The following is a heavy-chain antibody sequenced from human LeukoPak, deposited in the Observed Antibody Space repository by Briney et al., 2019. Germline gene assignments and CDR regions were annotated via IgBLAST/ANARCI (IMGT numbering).Heavy chain of an antibody. D-gene: IGHD6-13*01. J-gene: IGHJ4*02. V-gene: IGHV5-51*01. CDR1: GYSFTSYW. CDR2: IYPGDSDT. CDR3: ARLATGYSSSWYVWNYFDY. Sequence: GESLKISCKGSGYSFTSYWIGWVRQMPGKGLEWMGIIYPGDSDTRYSPSFQGQVTISADKSISTAYLQWSSLKASDTAMYYCARLATGYSSSWYVWNYFDYWGQGTLVTVSS.